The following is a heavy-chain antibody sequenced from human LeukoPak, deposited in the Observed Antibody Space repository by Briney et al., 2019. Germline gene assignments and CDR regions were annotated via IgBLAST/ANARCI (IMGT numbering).Heavy chain of an antibody. CDR3: AHSGPGIVVVVAATADAAFDI. CDR1: GFSLSTSGVG. V-gene: IGHV2-5*02. CDR2: TYWDDDK. J-gene: IGHJ3*02. D-gene: IGHD2-15*01. Sequence: ESGPTLVKPTQTLTLTCTFSGFSLSTSGVGVGWIRQPPAKALEWLALTYWDDDKRYSPSLKSRLTITKDTSKNQVVLTMTNMDPVDTATYYCAHSGPGIVVVVAATADAAFDIWGQGTMVTVSS.